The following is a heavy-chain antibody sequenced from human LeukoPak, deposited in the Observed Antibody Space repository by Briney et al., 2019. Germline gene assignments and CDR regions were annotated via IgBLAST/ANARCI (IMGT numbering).Heavy chain of an antibody. CDR1: GGSISGSSYY. D-gene: IGHD6-6*01. V-gene: IGHV4-39*01. Sequence: SETLSLTCTVSGGSISGSSYYWGWIRQPPGKGLEWIGSIYYSGSTYYNPSLKSRVTISVDTSKNQFSLKLSSVTAADTAVYYCARHRSSIAAPVGYFQHWGQGTLVTVSS. CDR3: ARHRSSIAAPVGYFQH. J-gene: IGHJ1*01. CDR2: IYYSGST.